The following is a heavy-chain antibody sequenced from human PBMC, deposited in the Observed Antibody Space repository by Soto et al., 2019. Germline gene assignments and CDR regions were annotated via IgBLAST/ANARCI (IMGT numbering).Heavy chain of an antibody. V-gene: IGHV1-46*01. CDR2: INPSGGST. Sequence: ASVKVSCKASGYTFTSYYMHWVRQAPGQGLEWMGIINPSGGSTSYAQKFQGRVTMTRDTSTSTAYMELRSLRSDDTAVYYCARGGYSSGWYFAFDIWGQGTMVTVSS. CDR3: ARGGYSSGWYFAFDI. D-gene: IGHD6-19*01. J-gene: IGHJ3*02. CDR1: GYTFTSYY.